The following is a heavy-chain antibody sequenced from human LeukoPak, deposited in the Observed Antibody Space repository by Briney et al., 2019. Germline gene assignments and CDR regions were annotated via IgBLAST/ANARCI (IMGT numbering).Heavy chain of an antibody. V-gene: IGHV1-24*01. J-gene: IGHJ5*02. CDR1: GYTFTSYY. D-gene: IGHD6-19*01. CDR3: AIGGPFSSGWYANWFDP. Sequence: ASVKVSCKASGYTFTSYYMHWVRQAPGKGLEWMGGFDPEDDETIYAQKFQGRVTMTEDTSTDTAYMELSSLRSEDTAVYYCAIGGPFSSGWYANWFDPWGQGTLVTVSS. CDR2: FDPEDDET.